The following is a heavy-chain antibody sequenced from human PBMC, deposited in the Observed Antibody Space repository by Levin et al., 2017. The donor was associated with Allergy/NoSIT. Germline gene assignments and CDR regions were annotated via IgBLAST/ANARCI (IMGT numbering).Heavy chain of an antibody. CDR2: ISADGNNK. J-gene: IGHJ2*01. D-gene: IGHD2-21*01. Sequence: SCAASGLMFSTYNMHWVRQAPGEGLEWVAVISADGNNKYYADSVKGRFTISRDNSKNTLYLQMNSLRADDTALYYCAKDGASPLFWYFDLWGRGTLVTVSS. CDR1: GLMFSTYN. CDR3: AKDGASPLFWYFDL. V-gene: IGHV3-30-3*01.